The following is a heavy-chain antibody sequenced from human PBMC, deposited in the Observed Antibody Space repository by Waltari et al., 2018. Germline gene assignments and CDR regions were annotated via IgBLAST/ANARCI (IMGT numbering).Heavy chain of an antibody. CDR1: GFTFRSHE. J-gene: IGHJ4*02. V-gene: IGHV3-48*03. Sequence: EVQLAESGGGLVQLGGSLRLSCAAPGFTFRSHEMNWVRQAPGKGLEWGSYISSGGTNMFYAESVKGRFTISRDNAKNSLYLHMNSLGVEDTAVYYCARERSVTGKGNLDYWGQGTLVTVSS. CDR2: ISSGGTNM. CDR3: ARERSVTGKGNLDY. D-gene: IGHD3-10*01.